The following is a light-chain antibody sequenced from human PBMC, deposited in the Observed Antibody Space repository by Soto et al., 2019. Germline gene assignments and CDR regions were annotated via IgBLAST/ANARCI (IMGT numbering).Light chain of an antibody. Sequence: EIVLTQSPATLSLSPGERATLSCRASQSVSSYLAWYQQKPGQAPRLLIYDASSRATGIPARFSGSGSGTDFTLTISSLEPEDFAVYYCLQRSNWPPTFGPGTKVDI. V-gene: IGKV3-11*01. J-gene: IGKJ3*01. CDR2: DAS. CDR1: QSVSSY. CDR3: LQRSNWPPT.